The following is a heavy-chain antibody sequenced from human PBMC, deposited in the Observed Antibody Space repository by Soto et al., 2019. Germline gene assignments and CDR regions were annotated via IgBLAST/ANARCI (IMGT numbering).Heavy chain of an antibody. CDR3: EGGDF. V-gene: IGHV4-34*01. Sequence: QLHLQQWGPGSLKPSETLSLTCAVSGGSFSGYFWSWFRHSPGKGLEWIGEIDESGKAYYTPTFQRRLAISVDTSKHQFSLRLTFVTAADTAVYYCEGGDFWGQGTQVTVSS. CDR1: GGSFSGYF. CDR2: IDESGKA. J-gene: IGHJ4*02.